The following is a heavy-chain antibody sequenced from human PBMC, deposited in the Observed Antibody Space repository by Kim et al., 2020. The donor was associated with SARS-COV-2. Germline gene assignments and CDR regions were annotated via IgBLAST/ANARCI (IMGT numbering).Heavy chain of an antibody. CDR2: ITPIDANT. CDR1: GYTFSSNH. Sequence: ASVKVSCKASGYTFSSNHMHWVRQAPGQGLEWMGMITPIDANTNYAQRFRGRMTMTRDSSTSTVYMELSSLTSDDTAVYFCARDLSGGWTFDYWGRGTRVTVSS. D-gene: IGHD6-19*01. V-gene: IGHV1-46*01. J-gene: IGHJ4*02. CDR3: ARDLSGGWTFDY.